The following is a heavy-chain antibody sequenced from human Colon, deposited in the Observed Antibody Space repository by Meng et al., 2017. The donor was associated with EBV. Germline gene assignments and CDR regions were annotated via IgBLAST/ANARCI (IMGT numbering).Heavy chain of an antibody. CDR1: GFSFSDYH. V-gene: IGHV3-11*01. CDR2: ISSSTDTI. Sequence: QVQLVEXXXXXVKPGGXXXLSCAASGFSFSDYHMTWIRQAPGKGLEWISYISSSTDTIYYADSVKGRFTISRDNVKNLLYLQMNSLRADDTAVYYCARGYTYSSFFDYWGPGTLVTVSS. CDR3: ARGYTYSSFFDY. D-gene: IGHD3-16*02. J-gene: IGHJ4*02.